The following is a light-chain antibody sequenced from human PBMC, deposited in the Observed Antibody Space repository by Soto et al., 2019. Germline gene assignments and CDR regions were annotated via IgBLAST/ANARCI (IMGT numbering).Light chain of an antibody. CDR2: ANS. CDR1: NSNIGAGYD. V-gene: IGLV1-40*01. CDR3: QSYDSSLSGSVV. J-gene: IGLJ2*01. Sequence: QSVLTQPPSVSGAPGQRVTISCTGSNSNIGAGYDIHWYQQLPGTAPKLLIYANSNRPSGVPDRFSGSKSGTSASLAITGLHDEDEADYYCQSYDSSLSGSVVFGGGTKVTVL.